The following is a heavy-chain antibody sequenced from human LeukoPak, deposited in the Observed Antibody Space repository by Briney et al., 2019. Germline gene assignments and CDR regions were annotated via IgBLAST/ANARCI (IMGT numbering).Heavy chain of an antibody. Sequence: PSETLSLTCTVSGGSISSYYWSWIRQPPGKGLEWIGYTYYSGSTNYNPSLKSRVTISVDTSKNQFSLKLSSVTAADTAVYYCARGGITMARGVPFDYWGQGTLVTVSS. CDR2: TYYSGST. V-gene: IGHV4-59*01. CDR1: GGSISSYY. CDR3: ARGGITMARGVPFDY. D-gene: IGHD3-10*01. J-gene: IGHJ4*02.